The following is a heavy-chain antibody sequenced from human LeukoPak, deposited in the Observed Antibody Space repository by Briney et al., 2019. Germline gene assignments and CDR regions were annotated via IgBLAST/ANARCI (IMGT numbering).Heavy chain of an antibody. CDR1: GFTFSSYG. J-gene: IGHJ5*02. CDR3: ARDRRYSSSWSHHYNWFDP. V-gene: IGHV3-23*01. CDR2: ISGSGSST. Sequence: GGSLRLSCAASGFTFSSYGMSWVRQAPGKGLEWVSAISGSGSSTYYADSVKGRFTISRDNSKNTLYLQMNSLRAEDTAVYYCARDRRYSSSWSHHYNWFDPWGQGTLVTVSS. D-gene: IGHD6-13*01.